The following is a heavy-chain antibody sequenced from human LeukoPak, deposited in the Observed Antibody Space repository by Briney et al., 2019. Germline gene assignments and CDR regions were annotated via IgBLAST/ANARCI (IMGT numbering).Heavy chain of an antibody. V-gene: IGHV3-23*01. CDR1: GFTFRSYA. CDR2: ISGSGGST. CDR3: AKNLDILTGSEGIFDY. J-gene: IGHJ4*02. Sequence: PGGSLRLSCAASGFTFRSYAISWVRQAPGKGLECVSAISGSGGSTYYADSVKGRFTISRDNSKNTLYLQMNSLRAEDTAVYYCAKNLDILTGSEGIFDYWGQGTLVTVSS. D-gene: IGHD3-9*01.